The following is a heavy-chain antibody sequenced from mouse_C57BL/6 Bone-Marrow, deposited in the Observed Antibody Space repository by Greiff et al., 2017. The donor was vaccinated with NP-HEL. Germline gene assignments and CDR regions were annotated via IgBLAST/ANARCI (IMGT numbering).Heavy chain of an antibody. V-gene: IGHV5-9*01. CDR3: ARPAIYDGYFDV. J-gene: IGHJ1*03. Sequence: EVKLVESGGGLVKPGGSLKLSCAASGFTFSSYTMSWVRQTPEKRLEWVATISGGGGNTYYPDSVKGRFPISRDNAKNTLYLQMSSLRSEDTALYYCARPAIYDGYFDVWGTGTTVTVSS. CDR1: GFTFSSYT. D-gene: IGHD2-3*01. CDR2: ISGGGGNT.